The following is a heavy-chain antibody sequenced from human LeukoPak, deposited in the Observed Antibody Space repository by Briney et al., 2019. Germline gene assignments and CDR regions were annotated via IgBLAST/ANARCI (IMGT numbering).Heavy chain of an antibody. D-gene: IGHD6-13*01. J-gene: IGHJ4*02. CDR1: GFTFSSYT. CDR2: ISSGSSYI. CDR3: AKVRLPAAADPFDY. V-gene: IGHV3-21*04. Sequence: GGSLRLSCAASGFTFSSYTMNWVRQAPGKGLEWVSSISSGSSYIYYADSVKGRFTISRDNSKNTLYLQMNSLRAEDTAVYYCAKVRLPAAADPFDYWGQGTLVTVSS.